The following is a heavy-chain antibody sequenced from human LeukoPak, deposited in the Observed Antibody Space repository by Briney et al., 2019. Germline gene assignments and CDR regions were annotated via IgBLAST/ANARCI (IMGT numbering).Heavy chain of an antibody. CDR1: GFTVSSNY. CDR3: AKDHDILTGPDY. D-gene: IGHD3-9*01. Sequence: GGSLRLSCAASGFTVSSNYMSWVRQAPGKGLEWVSVIYSGGSTYYADSVKGRFTISRDNSKNTLYLQMNSLRAEDTAVYYCAKDHDILTGPDYWGQGTLVTVSS. J-gene: IGHJ4*02. CDR2: IYSGGST. V-gene: IGHV3-66*01.